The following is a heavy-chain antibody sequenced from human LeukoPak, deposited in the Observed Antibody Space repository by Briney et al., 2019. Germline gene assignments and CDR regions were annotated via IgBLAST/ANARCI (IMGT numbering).Heavy chain of an antibody. CDR2: FNPNNGDT. V-gene: IGHV1-2*02. D-gene: IGHD3-22*01. Sequence: ASVKVSCKASGYTFTGYYVHWVRQAPGQGLEWMGWFNPNNGDTNYAKKFQGRVTMTRDTSISTAYMELSRLRSDDTAVYYCAREYYDSSGYYLLDWGQGTLVTVSS. J-gene: IGHJ4*02. CDR1: GYTFTGYY. CDR3: AREYYDSSGYYLLD.